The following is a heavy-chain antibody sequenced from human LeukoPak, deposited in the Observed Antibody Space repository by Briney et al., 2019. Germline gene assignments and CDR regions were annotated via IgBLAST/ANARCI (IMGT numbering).Heavy chain of an antibody. CDR2: IYYSGTT. D-gene: IGHD4-17*01. Sequence: SETLSLTCTVSGGSINRYFWSWIRQPPGKGLEWIGHIYYSGTTNYNPSLKSRVTVSVNMSKNQFSLKLTSVTAADTAVYYCARDNPTGGVDYWGQGTLVTVSS. CDR1: GGSINRYF. V-gene: IGHV4-59*01. CDR3: ARDNPTGGVDY. J-gene: IGHJ4*02.